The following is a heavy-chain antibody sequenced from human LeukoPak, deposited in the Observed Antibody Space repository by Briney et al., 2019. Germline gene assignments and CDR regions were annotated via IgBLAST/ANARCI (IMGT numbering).Heavy chain of an antibody. J-gene: IGHJ3*02. D-gene: IGHD3-10*01. CDR3: AKSNGYGLVDI. Sequence: SETLSLTCTVSGYSISSGYYWGWIRQPPGKGLEWIGSIYHSGSTYYNPSLKSRVSISLDTSRNQFSLKLNSVTAADTAVYYCAKSNGYGLVDIWGQGTMVTVSS. V-gene: IGHV4-38-2*02. CDR2: IYHSGST. CDR1: GYSISSGYY.